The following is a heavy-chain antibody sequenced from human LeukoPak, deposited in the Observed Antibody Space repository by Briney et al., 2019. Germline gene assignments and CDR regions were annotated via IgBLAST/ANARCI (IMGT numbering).Heavy chain of an antibody. CDR2: IWYDGSNK. CDR1: GFTFSSYG. CDR3: ARDRTARGSGAQGY. J-gene: IGHJ4*02. V-gene: IGHV3-33*01. Sequence: GRSLRLSCAASGFTFSSYGMHWVRQAPGKGLEWVAVIWYDGSNKYYADSVKGRFTISRDNSKNTLYLQMNSLRAEDTAVYYCARDRTARGSGAQGYWGQGTLVTVSS. D-gene: IGHD2-15*01.